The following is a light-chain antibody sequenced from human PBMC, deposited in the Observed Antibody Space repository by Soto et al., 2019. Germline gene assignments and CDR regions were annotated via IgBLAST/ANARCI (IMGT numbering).Light chain of an antibody. V-gene: IGLV2-14*01. J-gene: IGLJ2*01. CDR1: NSDIGNYNY. CDR2: EVS. Sequence: QSALTQPASVSGSPGQSITISCTGTNSDIGNYNYVSWYQQNPGKAPKLMIFEVSNRPSGVSNRFSGSKSGNTASLTISGIQAEDEADYYCSSYTSSSCVVFGGGTKLTVL. CDR3: SSYTSSSCVV.